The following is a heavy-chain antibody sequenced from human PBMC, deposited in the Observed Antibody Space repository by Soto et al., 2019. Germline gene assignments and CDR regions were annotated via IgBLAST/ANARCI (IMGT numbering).Heavy chain of an antibody. D-gene: IGHD3-22*01. J-gene: IGHJ4*02. CDR3: AKANSSFDNTGTVS. CDR1: GFTFSNYA. CDR2: LGVDDLP. V-gene: IGHV3-23*01. Sequence: GGSLRLSCATSGFTFSNYATSWVRQAPGKGLEWVSGLGVDDLPYYADSVRGRYTISKDKSKNMLYLQMNSLGAEDTALYYCAKANSSFDNTGTVSWGPGTLVTVS.